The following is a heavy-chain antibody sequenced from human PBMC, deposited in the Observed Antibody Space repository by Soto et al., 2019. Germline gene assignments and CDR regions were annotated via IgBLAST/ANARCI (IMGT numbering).Heavy chain of an antibody. CDR2: ISYGGLKE. CDR1: RFTFRSYG. CDR3: AKYGGDIAVLPAIYGLDL. Sequence: HPEVSMRLSCEASRFTFRSYGMHWVRHVSGNRLEWVAGISYGGLKEMFAGPVWRRFSISSDDCNKRLFLQLHCLRDEDTALYYCAKYGGDIAVLPAIYGLDLFDQGTT. J-gene: IGHJ6*02. D-gene: IGHD2-2*01. V-gene: IGHV3-30*18.